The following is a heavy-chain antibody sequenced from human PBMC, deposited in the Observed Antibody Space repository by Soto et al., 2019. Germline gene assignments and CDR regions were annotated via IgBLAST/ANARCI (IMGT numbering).Heavy chain of an antibody. CDR1: GFTFSSYW. CDR2: ISYDGSNK. D-gene: IGHD4-17*01. V-gene: IGHV3-30-3*01. J-gene: IGHJ6*02. Sequence: PGGSLRLSCAASGFTFSSYWMNWVRQAPGKGLEWVAVISYDGSNKYYADSVKGRFTISRDNSKNTLYLQMNSLRAEDTAVYYCARDGHGDTGGMDVWGQGTTVTVSS. CDR3: ARDGHGDTGGMDV.